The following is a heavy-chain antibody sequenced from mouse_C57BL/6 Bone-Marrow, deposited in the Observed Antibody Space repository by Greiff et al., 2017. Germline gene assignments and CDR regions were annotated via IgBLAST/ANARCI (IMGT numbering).Heavy chain of an antibody. J-gene: IGHJ2*01. CDR2: INPSSGYT. CDR1: GYTFTSYT. D-gene: IGHD2-5*01. CDR3: ARLGSNYGVYYFDY. V-gene: IGHV1-4*01. Sequence: VQLQQSGAELARPGASVKLSCKASGYTFTSYTMHWVKQRPGQGLEWIGYINPSSGYTKYKQKFKDKATLTADKSSSTTYMQLSSLTSEDSAVYYCARLGSNYGVYYFDYWGQGTTLTVSS.